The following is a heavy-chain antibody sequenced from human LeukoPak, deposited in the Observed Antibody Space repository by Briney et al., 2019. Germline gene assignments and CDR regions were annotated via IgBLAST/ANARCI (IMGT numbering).Heavy chain of an antibody. CDR3: ARGGSGCFDY. Sequence: PGGSLRLSCAASGLTLSAYWMYWVRQGPGKGPEWVSFINNDGSDTKYADSVKGRFTVSRDNAKNTVYLQMNSLRAEDTAVYYCARGGSGCFDYWGQGSLVTVSS. CDR2: INNDGSDT. V-gene: IGHV3-74*03. CDR1: GLTLSAYW. J-gene: IGHJ4*02. D-gene: IGHD6-19*01.